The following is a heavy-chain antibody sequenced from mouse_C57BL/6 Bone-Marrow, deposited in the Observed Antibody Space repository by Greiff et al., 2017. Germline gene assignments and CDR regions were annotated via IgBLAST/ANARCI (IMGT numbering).Heavy chain of an antibody. CDR3: AKSYSSHYYWFAY. Sequence: VQLQQSGPELVKPGASVKISCKASGYSFTDYYMNWVKQSNGKSLEWIGVINPNYGTTSYNQKFKGKATLTVDKSSSTAYMQLNSLTSEDSAVYYCAKSYSSHYYWFAYWGQGTLVTVSA. V-gene: IGHV1-39*01. CDR1: GYSFTDYY. D-gene: IGHD2-5*01. J-gene: IGHJ3*01. CDR2: INPNYGTT.